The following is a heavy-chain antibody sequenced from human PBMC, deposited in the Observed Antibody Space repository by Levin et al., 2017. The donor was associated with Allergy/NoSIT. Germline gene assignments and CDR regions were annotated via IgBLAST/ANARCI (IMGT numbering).Heavy chain of an antibody. D-gene: IGHD2-21*02. CDR1: GFTFSSYA. Sequence: GASVKVSCAASGFTFSSYAMSWVRQAPGKGLEWVSAISGSGGSTYYADSVKGRFTISRDNSKNTLYLQMNSLRAEDTAVYYCAKVPVPACGGDCYSDYWGQGTLVTVSS. CDR2: ISGSGGST. CDR3: AKVPVPACGGDCYSDY. V-gene: IGHV3-23*01. J-gene: IGHJ4*02.